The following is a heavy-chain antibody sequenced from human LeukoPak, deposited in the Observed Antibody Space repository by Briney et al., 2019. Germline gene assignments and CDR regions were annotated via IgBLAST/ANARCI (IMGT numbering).Heavy chain of an antibody. CDR3: AREGHGDYEGAFDI. D-gene: IGHD4-17*01. CDR2: IYPSGST. V-gene: IGHV4-4*02. Sequence: SETLSLTCAVSGGSFSSGNWWNWVRQPPGKGLEWIGQIYPSGSTNYNPSLKSRITISVDTSKNQFSLKLSSVTAADTAVYYCAREGHGDYEGAFDIWGQGTMVTVSS. CDR1: GGSFSSGNW. J-gene: IGHJ3*02.